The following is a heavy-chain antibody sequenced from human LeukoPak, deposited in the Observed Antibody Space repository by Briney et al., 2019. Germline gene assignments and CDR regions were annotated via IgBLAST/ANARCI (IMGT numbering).Heavy chain of an antibody. Sequence: PGGSLRLSCAASGFTYSNVWMNWVRQAPGKGLEWVANINRDGSERYYVDSVKGRFTISRDDAKSSLYLQMNSLRAEDTAVYYCARRNAMDVWGQGTTVIVFS. V-gene: IGHV3-7*03. CDR1: GFTYSNVW. CDR3: ARRNAMDV. J-gene: IGHJ6*02. CDR2: INRDGSER.